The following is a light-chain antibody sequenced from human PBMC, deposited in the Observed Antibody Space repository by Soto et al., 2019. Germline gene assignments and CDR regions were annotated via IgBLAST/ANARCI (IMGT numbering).Light chain of an antibody. CDR1: QSIRSY. Sequence: EIVLTQSPATLSLSPGERSTLSCRASQSIRSYLAWYQHKPCQAPRLLIYDASNRATGIPDRLSGSGSGTDFTLTISRLEPEDFAVYYCQQYGSSGTFGQGTKVDIK. V-gene: IGKV3-20*01. CDR3: QQYGSSGT. J-gene: IGKJ1*01. CDR2: DAS.